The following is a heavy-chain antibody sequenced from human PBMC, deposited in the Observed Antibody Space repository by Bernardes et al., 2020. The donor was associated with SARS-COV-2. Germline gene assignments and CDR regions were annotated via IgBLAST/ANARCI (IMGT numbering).Heavy chain of an antibody. CDR1: GGSISSYY. CDR3: ARRQTYYDFWSGYIPQAAFDI. V-gene: IGHV4-59*08. Sequence: SETLSLTCTVSGGSISSYYWSWIRQPPGKGLEWIGYIYYSGSTNYNPSLKSRVTISVDTSKNQFSLKLSSVTAADTAVYYCARRQTYYDFWSGYIPQAAFDIWGQGTMVTVSS. D-gene: IGHD3-3*01. J-gene: IGHJ3*02. CDR2: IYYSGST.